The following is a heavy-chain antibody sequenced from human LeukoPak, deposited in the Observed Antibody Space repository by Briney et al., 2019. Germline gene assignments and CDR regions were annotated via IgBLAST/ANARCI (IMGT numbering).Heavy chain of an antibody. D-gene: IGHD3-22*01. V-gene: IGHV1-2*02. CDR3: ARAVRYYYDSSGYSRFDY. CDR1: GYTFTGYY. Sequence: GASVKVSCKASGYTFTGYYMHWVRQAPGQGLEWMGWINPNSGGTNYAQKFQGRVTMTRDTSISTAYMELSSLRSEDTAVYYCARAVRYYYDSSGYSRFDYWGQGTLVTVSS. J-gene: IGHJ4*02. CDR2: INPNSGGT.